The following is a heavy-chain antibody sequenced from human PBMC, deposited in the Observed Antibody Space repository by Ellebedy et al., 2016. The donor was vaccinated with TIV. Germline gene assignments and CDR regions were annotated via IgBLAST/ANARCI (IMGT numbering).Heavy chain of an antibody. CDR3: ARGSRWELPFDY. D-gene: IGHD2-15*01. V-gene: IGHV4-61*01. Sequence: SETLSLTXTVSGGSVSSGSYYWSWIRQPPGKGLEWIGYIYYSGSTNYNPSLKSRVTISVDTSKNQFSLKLSSVTAADTAVYYCARGSRWELPFDYWGQGTLVTVSS. J-gene: IGHJ4*02. CDR1: GGSVSSGSYY. CDR2: IYYSGST.